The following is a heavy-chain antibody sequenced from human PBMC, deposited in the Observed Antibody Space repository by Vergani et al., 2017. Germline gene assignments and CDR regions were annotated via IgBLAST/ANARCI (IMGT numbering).Heavy chain of an antibody. Sequence: QITLKESGPTLVKPTQTLPLPCTFSGFSLNTRGVSVAWIRQPPRKALDWLALIYWNDDQHYSPSLNNRVTITKDTSKNQVVLTMTNMDYVDTGTYYCVYRKTECGTTGCFYPFYYYYYMDVGGKGTTVTVSS. CDR1: GFSLNTRGVS. J-gene: IGHJ6*03. V-gene: IGHV2-5*04. CDR2: IYWNDDQ. D-gene: IGHD1-7*01. CDR3: VYRKTECGTTGCFYPFYYYYYMDV.